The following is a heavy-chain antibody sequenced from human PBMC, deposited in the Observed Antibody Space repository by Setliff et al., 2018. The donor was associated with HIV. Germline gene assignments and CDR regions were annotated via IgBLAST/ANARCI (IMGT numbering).Heavy chain of an antibody. CDR1: GFSISSGYQ. D-gene: IGHD3-22*01. CDR2: IYHDWTA. V-gene: IGHV4-38-2*01. CDR3: ARHSGLGGYYSPFDY. J-gene: IGHJ4*02. Sequence: PSETLSLTCAVTGFSISSGYQWAWIRQSPDKGLEWIGSIYHDWTAYYKPSLKSRVTISVDTSKNQFSLKLSSVTAADTTVYYCARHSGLGGYYSPFDYWGPGTLVTVSS.